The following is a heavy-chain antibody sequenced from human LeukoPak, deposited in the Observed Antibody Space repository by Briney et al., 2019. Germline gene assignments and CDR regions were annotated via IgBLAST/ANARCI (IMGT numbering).Heavy chain of an antibody. V-gene: IGHV1-2*02. Sequence: ASVKVSCKASGYTFTGCYMHWVRQAPGQGLEWMGWINPNTGGTNYAQKFQGRVTMTRDTSITTAYMELSRLRSDDTAVYYCARQVHYYYYGMDVWGQATTVTVSS. CDR3: ARQVHYYYYGMDV. D-gene: IGHD2-2*01. CDR1: GYTFTGCY. J-gene: IGHJ6*02. CDR2: INPNTGGT.